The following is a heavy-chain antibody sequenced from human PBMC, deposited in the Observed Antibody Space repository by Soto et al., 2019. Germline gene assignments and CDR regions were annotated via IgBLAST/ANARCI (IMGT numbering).Heavy chain of an antibody. Sequence: QVQLVQSGAEVKKPGSSVKVSCKASGSTFSSYAISWVRQAPGQGLEWMGGIIPIFGTANYAQKFQGRVTITADEYTSTAYMELSSLRSEDTAVYYCARGYLDTAMASGFDYWGQGTLVTVSS. CDR3: ARGYLDTAMASGFDY. D-gene: IGHD5-18*01. CDR1: GSTFSSYA. CDR2: IIPIFGTA. V-gene: IGHV1-69*01. J-gene: IGHJ4*02.